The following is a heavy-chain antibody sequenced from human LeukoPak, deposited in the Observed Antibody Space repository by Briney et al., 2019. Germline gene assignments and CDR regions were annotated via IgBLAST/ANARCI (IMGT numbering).Heavy chain of an antibody. CDR1: GFTFDDYA. Sequence: GRSLRLSCAASGFTFDDYAMHWVRQAPGKGLEWVSGISWNSGSIGYADSVKGRFTISRDNAKNSLYLQMNSLRAEDTALYYCAKDNPSQYCSNTSCSYCMDVWGQGTTVTVSS. V-gene: IGHV3-9*01. CDR2: ISWNSGSI. D-gene: IGHD2-2*01. J-gene: IGHJ6*02. CDR3: AKDNPSQYCSNTSCSYCMDV.